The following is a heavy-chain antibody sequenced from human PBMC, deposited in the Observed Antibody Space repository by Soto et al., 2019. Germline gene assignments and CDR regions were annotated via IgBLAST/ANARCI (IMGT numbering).Heavy chain of an antibody. CDR3: ALESYDSSPAPEY. CDR1: GYTFTSYA. J-gene: IGHJ4*02. V-gene: IGHV1-3*01. CDR2: MNAGNGNT. D-gene: IGHD3-22*01. Sequence: GASVKVSCKASGYTFTSYAMHWVRQAPGQRFEWMGWMNAGNGNTKYSQKFQGRVTITRDTSATTAYMELSSLRSEDTAVYYRALESYDSSPAPEYWGQGTLVTVSS.